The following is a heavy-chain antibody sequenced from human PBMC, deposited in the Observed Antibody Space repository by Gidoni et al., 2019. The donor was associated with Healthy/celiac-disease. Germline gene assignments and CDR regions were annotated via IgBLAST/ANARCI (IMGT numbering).Heavy chain of an antibody. J-gene: IGHJ4*02. V-gene: IGHV3-48*01. CDR2: ISSSSSTI. D-gene: IGHD6-6*01. CDR3: ARVIAARPHDYFDY. CDR1: GFTFSSYS. Sequence: EVQLVASGGGLVQPGGSLRLSCAASGFTFSSYSMNWVRQAPGKGLEGVSYISSSSSTIYYADSVKGRFTISRDNAKNSLYLQMNSLRAEDTAVYYCARVIAARPHDYFDYWGQGTLVTVSS.